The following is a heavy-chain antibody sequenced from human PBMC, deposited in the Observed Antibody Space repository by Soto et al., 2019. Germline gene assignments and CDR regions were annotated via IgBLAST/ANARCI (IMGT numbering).Heavy chain of an antibody. CDR3: ARQGESSGSYYYGMDV. CDR1: GGTFSSYT. Sequence: QVQLVQSGAEVKKPGSSVKVSCKASGGTFSSYTISWVRQAPGQGLEWMGGIIPIFGTANYAQRFQGRVTITADESTSTAYMELNSLRSEDTAVYYCARQGESSGSYYYGMDVWGQGTTVIVSS. V-gene: IGHV1-69*12. J-gene: IGHJ6*02. CDR2: IIPIFGTA. D-gene: IGHD3-22*01.